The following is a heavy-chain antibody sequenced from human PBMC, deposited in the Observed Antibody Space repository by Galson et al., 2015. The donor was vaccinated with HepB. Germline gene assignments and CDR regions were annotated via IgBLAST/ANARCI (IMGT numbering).Heavy chain of an antibody. J-gene: IGHJ6*02. CDR2: ISYDGSNK. Sequence: SLRLSCAASGFTFSSYAMHWVRQAPGKGLEWVAVISYDGSNKYYADSVKGRFTISRDNSKNTLYLQMNSLRAEDTAVYYCARAGDIVVVPAAASHYYGMDVWGQGTTVTVSS. D-gene: IGHD2-2*01. CDR3: ARAGDIVVVPAAASHYYGMDV. CDR1: GFTFSSYA. V-gene: IGHV3-30-3*01.